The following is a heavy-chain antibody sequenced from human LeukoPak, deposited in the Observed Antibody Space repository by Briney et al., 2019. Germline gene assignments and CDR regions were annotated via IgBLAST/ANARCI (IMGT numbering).Heavy chain of an antibody. J-gene: IGHJ4*02. D-gene: IGHD2-2*01. CDR1: GYTFTSYA. CDR2: IIPIFGTA. Sequence: SVKVSCKASGYTFTSYAMHWVRQAPGQRLEWMGGIIPIFGTANYAQKFQGRVTITADESTSTAYMELSSLRSEDTAVYYCATEGYCSSTSCLSFDYWGQGTLVTVSS. CDR3: ATEGYCSSTSCLSFDY. V-gene: IGHV1-69*13.